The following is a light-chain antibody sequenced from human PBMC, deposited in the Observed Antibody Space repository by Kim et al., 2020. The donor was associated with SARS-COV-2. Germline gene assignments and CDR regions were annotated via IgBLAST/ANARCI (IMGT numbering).Light chain of an antibody. V-gene: IGLV3-19*01. CDR1: SLRSYY. Sequence: SSELTQDHAVSVALGQTVRITCHGDSLRSYYATWYQQKPRQAPVLVIYGRNNRPSGSPDRFSGSASGNTASLTISGAQAEDEAEFYCQSRDSGGNVLFGGGTKLTVL. CDR2: GRN. CDR3: QSRDSGGNVL. J-gene: IGLJ2*01.